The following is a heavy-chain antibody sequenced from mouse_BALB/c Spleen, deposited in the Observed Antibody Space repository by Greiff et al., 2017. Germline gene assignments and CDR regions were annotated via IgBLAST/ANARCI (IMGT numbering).Heavy chain of an antibody. V-gene: IGHV3-6*02. CDR1: GYSITSGYY. D-gene: IGHD1-1*01. CDR3: ARGDYYGSSYGYYFDY. Sequence: EVQLQESGPGLVKPSQSLSLTCSVTGYSITSGYYWNWIRQFPGNKLEWMGYISYDGSNNYNPSLKNRISITRDTFKNQFFLKLNSVTTEDTATYYCARGDYYGSSYGYYFDYWGQGTTLTVSS. J-gene: IGHJ2*01. CDR2: ISYDGSN.